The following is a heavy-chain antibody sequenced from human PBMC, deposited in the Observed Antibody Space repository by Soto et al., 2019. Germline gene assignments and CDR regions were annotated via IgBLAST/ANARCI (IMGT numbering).Heavy chain of an antibody. CDR1: GYTFTSYA. D-gene: IGHD3-10*01. J-gene: IGHJ4*02. Sequence: QVQLVQSGAEVKKPGASVRVSCKPSGYTFTSYAITWVRQAPGQGLEWLGWIDPFSGDTTYSRKFQGRVTMTTETSTSTAYMELRSLRFADAAVYYCARGLVRAVITHFDYWGQGTLVTVSS. CDR2: IDPFSGDT. CDR3: ARGLVRAVITHFDY. V-gene: IGHV1-18*01.